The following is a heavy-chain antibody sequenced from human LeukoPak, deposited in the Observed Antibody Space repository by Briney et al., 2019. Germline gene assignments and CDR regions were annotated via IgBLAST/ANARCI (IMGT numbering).Heavy chain of an antibody. CDR3: ASYYDSSGYYENYFDY. Sequence: PGRSLRLSCAASGFTFSSYAMHWVRQAPGKGLEWVAVISYDGSNKYYADSVKGRFTISRDNSKNTLYLQMNSLRAEDTAVYYCASYYDSSGYYENYFDYWGQGTLVTVSS. V-gene: IGHV3-30*04. CDR1: GFTFSSYA. J-gene: IGHJ4*02. CDR2: ISYDGSNK. D-gene: IGHD3-22*01.